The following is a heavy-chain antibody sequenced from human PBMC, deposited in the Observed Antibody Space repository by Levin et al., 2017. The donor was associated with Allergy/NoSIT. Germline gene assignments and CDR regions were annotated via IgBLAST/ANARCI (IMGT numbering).Heavy chain of an antibody. J-gene: IGHJ4*02. CDR2: IYYSGST. V-gene: IGHV4-59*01. CDR3: ARVAYYYDSSGYYSVYLEY. D-gene: IGHD3-22*01. Sequence: SETLSLTCTVSGGSISSYSWSWIRQPPGKGLEWIGYIYYSGSTNYNPSFKSRVTISVDTSKNQFPLMLSSVTAAVTAVYYCARVAYYYDSSGYYSVYLEYWGRRTLVTVSS. CDR1: GGSISSYS.